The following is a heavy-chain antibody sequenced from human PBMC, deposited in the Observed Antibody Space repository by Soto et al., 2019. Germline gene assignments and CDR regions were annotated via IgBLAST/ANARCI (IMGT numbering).Heavy chain of an antibody. CDR1: GFSLSTSGVG. Sequence: QITLTESGQTLLKPTQTLTLTCTFSGFSLSTSGVGVGWIRQPPGKALEWLALIYWDDAKLYSPSLKSSLSIIKDTSKNQVVLTMTNMDPVDTATYYCVHKVLREAVFDYWGQGTLVTVSS. CDR2: IYWDDAK. J-gene: IGHJ4*02. D-gene: IGHD3-10*01. CDR3: VHKVLREAVFDY. V-gene: IGHV2-5*02.